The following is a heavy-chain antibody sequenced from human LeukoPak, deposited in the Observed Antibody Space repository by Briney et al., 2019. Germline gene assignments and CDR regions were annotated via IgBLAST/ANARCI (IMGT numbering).Heavy chain of an antibody. J-gene: IGHJ4*02. D-gene: IGHD3-22*01. CDR3: ARRIWMYYYDSSGYSHDY. CDR1: GDSISSGDYY. CDR2: ISSSGST. Sequence: PSQTLSLTCTVSGDSISSGDYYWSWIRQPAGKGLEWIGRISSSGSTNYNPSLKSRVTISVDTSKNQFSLKLSSVTAADTAVYYCARRIWMYYYDSSGYSHDYWGQGTLVTVSS. V-gene: IGHV4-61*02.